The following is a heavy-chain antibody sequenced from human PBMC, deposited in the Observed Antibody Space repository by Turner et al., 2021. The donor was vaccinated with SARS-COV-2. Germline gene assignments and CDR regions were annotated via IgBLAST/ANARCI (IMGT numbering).Heavy chain of an antibody. V-gene: IGHV4-39*01. J-gene: IGHJ4*02. CDR1: GGSISSSSYY. Sequence: QLHLQESAPGLVKPSETLSLTCTVPGGSISSSSYYWGWIRQPPGKGLEWIGSIYYSGSTYNNSSLKSRVTMSVDTSKNQFSLKLTSVTAADTAVYYCARHSPELRGDFFDYWGQGTLVTVSS. D-gene: IGHD1-26*01. CDR3: ARHSPELRGDFFDY. CDR2: IYYSGST.